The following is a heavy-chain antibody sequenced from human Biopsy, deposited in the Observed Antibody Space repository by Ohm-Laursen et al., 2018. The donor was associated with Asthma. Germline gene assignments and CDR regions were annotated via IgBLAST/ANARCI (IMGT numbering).Heavy chain of an antibody. CDR3: ARGYSGSDRIVYYYSGLEA. CDR2: LIPVLGTP. J-gene: IGHJ6*02. D-gene: IGHD5-12*01. CDR1: GDSFSNYA. Sequence: SVKVSCKASGDSFSNYAISWVRQAPGQGLEWMGGLIPVLGTPDHAQMFEGRVTITADESTSTAYMELSSLSSEDTAVYYCARGYSGSDRIVYYYSGLEAWGQGTTATVSS. V-gene: IGHV1-69*13.